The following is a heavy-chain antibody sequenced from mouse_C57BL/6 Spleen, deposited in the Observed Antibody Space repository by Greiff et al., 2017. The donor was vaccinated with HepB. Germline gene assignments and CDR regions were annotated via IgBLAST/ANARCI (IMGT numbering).Heavy chain of an antibody. CDR3: ARPSRGNYYFDY. CDR2: IEPNSGGT. Sequence: QVQLQQPGAELVKPGASVKLSCKASGYTFTSYWMHWVKQRPGRGLEWSGRIEPNSGGTKYNEKFKSKATLTVDKPSSTAYMQLSSLTSEDSAVYYCARPSRGNYYFDYWGQGTTLTVSS. J-gene: IGHJ2*01. V-gene: IGHV1-72*01. CDR1: GYTFTSYW. D-gene: IGHD2-1*01.